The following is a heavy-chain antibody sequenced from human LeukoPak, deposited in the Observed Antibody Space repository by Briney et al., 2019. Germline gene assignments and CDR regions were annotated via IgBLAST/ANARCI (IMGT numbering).Heavy chain of an antibody. CDR2: ISGDGGST. J-gene: IGHJ4*02. D-gene: IGHD4-17*01. CDR3: AKGPDYGDYAVLFDY. Sequence: GGSLRLSCAASGFTFDGYAMHWVRQAPGKGLEWVSLISGDGGSTYYADSVKGRFTISRDNSKNSLYLQMNSLRTEDTALYYCAKGPDYGDYAVLFDYWGQGTLVTVSS. CDR1: GFTFDGYA. V-gene: IGHV3-43*02.